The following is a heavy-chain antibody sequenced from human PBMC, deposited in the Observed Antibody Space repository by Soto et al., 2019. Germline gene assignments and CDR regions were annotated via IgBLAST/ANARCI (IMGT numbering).Heavy chain of an antibody. D-gene: IGHD1-7*01. Sequence: EVQLLESGGGLVQPGGSLRLSCAASGFTFSSYGMTWVRKAPGKGLEWVSFSSATGAGTYYADSVKGRFTISRDNSKNTLYLQMTSRRADDTAVYYCAKDRRAGWNYVFYSEFWGQGALVIVSS. CDR1: GFTFSSYG. CDR3: AKDRRAGWNYVFYSEF. CDR2: SSATGAGT. J-gene: IGHJ4*02. V-gene: IGHV3-23*01.